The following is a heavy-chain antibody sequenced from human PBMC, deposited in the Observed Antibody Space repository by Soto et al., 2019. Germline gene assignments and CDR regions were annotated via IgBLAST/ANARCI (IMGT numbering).Heavy chain of an antibody. J-gene: IGHJ5*01. CDR2: INRDANDI. Sequence: EVQLVESGGGLVQPGGSLRLSCEASRGAFGDYWMHWVRQAPGKGLVWVSRINRDANDIIYADSVKGRFTASRDNAKNMVFLQRNSRRAEDWAVYYCARDVPPNWFDSWGQGTLVTVSS. D-gene: IGHD3-10*02. CDR3: ARDVPPNWFDS. CDR1: RGAFGDYW. V-gene: IGHV3-74*01.